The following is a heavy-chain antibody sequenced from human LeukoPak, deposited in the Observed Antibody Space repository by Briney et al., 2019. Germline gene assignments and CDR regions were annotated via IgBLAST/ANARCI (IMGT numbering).Heavy chain of an antibody. J-gene: IGHJ6*03. CDR2: IYYSGST. CDR3: ARATDYYYYYMDV. Sequence: SETLSLTCTVSGGSISSSSYYWGWIRQPPGKGLEWIGSIYYSGSTYYNPSLKSRVTISVDTSKNQFSLKLSSVTAADTAVYYCARATDYYYYYMDVWGKGTTVTASS. D-gene: IGHD4-17*01. CDR1: GGSISSSSYY. V-gene: IGHV4-39*01.